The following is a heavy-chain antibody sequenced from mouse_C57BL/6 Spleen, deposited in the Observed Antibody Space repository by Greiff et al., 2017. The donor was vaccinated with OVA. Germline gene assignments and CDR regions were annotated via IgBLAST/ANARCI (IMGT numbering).Heavy chain of an antibody. CDR1: GYTFTDYN. D-gene: IGHD2-14*01. Sequence: VQLQQPGPELVRPGSSVKIPCKASGYTFTDYNMHWVKQSHIQGLEWIGDINPNNGGTNYNQKFKDKATLTVDKSSSTAYMKLRSLTSEDTAVYYCARDDMSYDIDYWGQGTTLTVSS. CDR2: INPNNGGT. V-gene: IGHV1-18*01. CDR3: ARDDMSYDIDY. J-gene: IGHJ2*01.